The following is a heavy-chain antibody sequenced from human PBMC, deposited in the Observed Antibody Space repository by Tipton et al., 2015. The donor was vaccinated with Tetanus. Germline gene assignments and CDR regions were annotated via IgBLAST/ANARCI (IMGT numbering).Heavy chain of an antibody. D-gene: IGHD2-2*01. CDR2: IFHSGST. CDR3: ARRSYCSSSRCFDAFDL. CDR1: GDSISRGGYF. V-gene: IGHV4-61*08. J-gene: IGHJ3*01. Sequence: TLSLTCTVSGDSISRGGYFWNWIRQPPGKGLEWIAYIFHSGSTNYSPSLKSRVAISMDTSKNQISLKLSSVTAADTAVYYCARRSYCSSSRCFDAFDLWGQGTMVTVSS.